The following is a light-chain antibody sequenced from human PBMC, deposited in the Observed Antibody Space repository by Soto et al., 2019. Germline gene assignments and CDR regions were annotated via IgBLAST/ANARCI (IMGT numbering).Light chain of an antibody. CDR2: DVS. CDR3: SSYTISNTYV. CDR1: SSDVDGYNY. V-gene: IGLV2-14*01. Sequence: QSALTQPASVSGSPGQSITIPCTGTSSDVDGYNYVSWYQQHPGKAPKLMIYDVSNRPSGVSNRFSGSKSGKTASLTISGLQAEDEADYYCSSYTISNTYVFGTGTKLTVL. J-gene: IGLJ1*01.